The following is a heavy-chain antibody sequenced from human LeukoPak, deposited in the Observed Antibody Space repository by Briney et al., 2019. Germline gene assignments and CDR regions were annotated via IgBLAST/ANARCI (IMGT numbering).Heavy chain of an antibody. V-gene: IGHV3-74*01. CDR2: MNSDGRSR. D-gene: IGHD3-22*01. CDR3: AKDRHPAIVTTGDFDY. Sequence: GGSLRLSCAASGFTLSAYWMHWVRQAPGKGLVWVSRMNSDGRSRTYADSAKGRFTISRDNGKNTLYLQMNSLRAEDTAVYYCAKDRHPAIVTTGDFDYWGQGTLVTVSS. CDR1: GFTLSAYW. J-gene: IGHJ4*02.